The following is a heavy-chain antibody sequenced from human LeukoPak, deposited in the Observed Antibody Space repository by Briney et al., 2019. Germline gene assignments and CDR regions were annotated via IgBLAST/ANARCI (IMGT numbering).Heavy chain of an antibody. V-gene: IGHV4-34*01. CDR3: ASGYGSGSYTAFDI. J-gene: IGHJ3*02. CDR1: GGSFGGYY. Sequence: PSETLSLTCAVYGGSFGGYYWSWIRQPPGKGLEWIGEINHSGSTNYNPSLKSRVTISVDTSKNQFSLKLSSVTAADTAVYYCASGYGSGSYTAFDIWGQGTMVTVSS. D-gene: IGHD3-10*01. CDR2: INHSGST.